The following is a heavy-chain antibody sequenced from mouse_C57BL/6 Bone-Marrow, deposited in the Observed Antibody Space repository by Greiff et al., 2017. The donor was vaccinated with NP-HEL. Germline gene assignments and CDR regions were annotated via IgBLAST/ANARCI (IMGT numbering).Heavy chain of an antibody. V-gene: IGHV1-42*01. J-gene: IGHJ4*01. Sequence: EVKLEESGPELVKPGASVKISCKASGYSFTGYYMNWVKQSPEKSLEWIGEINPSTGGTTYNQKFKAKATLTVDKSSSTADMQLKSLTSEDSAVYYCARLYYAMDYWGQGTSVTVSS. CDR1: GYSFTGYY. CDR2: INPSTGGT. CDR3: ARLYYAMDY.